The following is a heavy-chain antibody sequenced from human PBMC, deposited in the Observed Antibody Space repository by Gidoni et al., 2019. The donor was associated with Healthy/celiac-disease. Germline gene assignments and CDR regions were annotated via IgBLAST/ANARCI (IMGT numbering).Heavy chain of an antibody. CDR2: INPNSGGT. CDR3: ARGGVGQQPTSPHYYYYGMDV. V-gene: IGHV1-2*02. J-gene: IGHJ6*02. Sequence: QVQLVQSGAEVKKPGASVKVSCKASGYTFTGYYMHWVRQAPGQGLEWMGWINPNSGGTNYAQKFQGRVTMTRDTSISTAYMELSRLRSDDTAVYYCARGGVGQQPTSPHYYYYGMDVWGQGTTVTVSS. D-gene: IGHD6-13*01. CDR1: GYTFTGYY.